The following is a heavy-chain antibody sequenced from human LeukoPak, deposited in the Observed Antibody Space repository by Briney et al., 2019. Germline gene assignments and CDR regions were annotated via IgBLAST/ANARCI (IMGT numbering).Heavy chain of an antibody. Sequence: GRSLRLSCAASGFTFSSYGMHWVRQAPGKGLEWVAVIWYDGSNKYYADSVKGRFTISRDNSKNTLYLQMNSLRAEATAVYYCARAAMVRGVIPAGLDRWGQGTLVTVSS. D-gene: IGHD3-10*01. CDR3: ARAAMVRGVIPAGLDR. CDR2: IWYDGSNK. CDR1: GFTFSSYG. J-gene: IGHJ4*02. V-gene: IGHV3-33*01.